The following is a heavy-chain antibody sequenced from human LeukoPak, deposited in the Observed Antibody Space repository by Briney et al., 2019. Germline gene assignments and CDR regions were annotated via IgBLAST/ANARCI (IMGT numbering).Heavy chain of an antibody. J-gene: IGHJ4*02. Sequence: GGSLRLSCAASGFTFSSYGMHWVRQAPGKGLERVAVISYDGSNKYYADSVKGRFTISRDNSKNTLYLQMNSLRAEDTAVYYCAKDYYDSSGYTWPGDYWGQGTLVTVSS. CDR3: AKDYYDSSGYTWPGDY. D-gene: IGHD3-22*01. CDR1: GFTFSSYG. CDR2: ISYDGSNK. V-gene: IGHV3-30*18.